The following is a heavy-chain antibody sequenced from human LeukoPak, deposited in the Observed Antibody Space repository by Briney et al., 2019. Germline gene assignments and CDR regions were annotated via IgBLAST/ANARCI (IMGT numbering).Heavy chain of an antibody. D-gene: IGHD3-22*01. J-gene: IGHJ4*02. V-gene: IGHV4-30-4*08. CDR2: IYYSGST. CDR3: ASTPDYYDSSGYSDY. CDR1: GGSISSGDYY. Sequence: SQTLSLTCTVSGGSISSGDYYWSWIRQPPGKGLEWIGYIYYSGSTYYNPSLTSRVTISVDTSKSQFSLKLSSVTAADTTVYYCASTPDYYDSSGYSDYWGQGTLVTVSS.